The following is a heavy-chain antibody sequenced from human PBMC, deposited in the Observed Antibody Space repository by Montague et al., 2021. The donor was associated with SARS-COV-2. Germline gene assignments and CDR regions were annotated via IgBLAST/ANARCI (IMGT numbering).Heavy chain of an antibody. D-gene: IGHD2-15*01. CDR1: GGVELRRR. J-gene: IGHJ4*02. Sequence: SETLSLTCTVSGGVELRRRSEEHTPELQSPWQFVCRISLEKKNNYNPSLTSRVTMSVDTSKNQFSLKVNSVTAADTAVYYCARHYSATLPAVYWGQGTLVTVSS. CDR2: ISLEKKN. V-gene: IGHV4-4*07. CDR3: ARHYSATLPAVY.